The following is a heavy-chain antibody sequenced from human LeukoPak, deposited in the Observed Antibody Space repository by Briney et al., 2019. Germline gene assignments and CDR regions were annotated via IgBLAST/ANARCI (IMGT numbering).Heavy chain of an antibody. Sequence: SETLSLTCAVYGGSFSGYYWSWIRQPPGKGLEGIGEINHSGSTNYNPSLKSRVTISVDTSKNQFSLKLSSVTAADTAVYYCARERSDGVSASVDYWGQGTLVTVSS. V-gene: IGHV4-34*01. CDR2: INHSGST. D-gene: IGHD2-21*01. CDR1: GGSFSGYY. J-gene: IGHJ4*02. CDR3: ARERSDGVSASVDY.